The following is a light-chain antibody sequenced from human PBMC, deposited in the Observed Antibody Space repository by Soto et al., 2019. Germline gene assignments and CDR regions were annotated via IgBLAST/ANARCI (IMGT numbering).Light chain of an antibody. CDR1: TSNIGSHY. J-gene: IGLJ3*02. V-gene: IGLV1-47*01. CDR2: RDN. Sequence: QSVLTQPPSASGTPGQRVTISCSGSTSNIGSHYVYWYQQLPGTAPKLLIYRDNQRPSGVPGRFSGSKSGTSASLAISGLRSEDEADYYCAAWDDGLGVFGGGTKLTVL. CDR3: AAWDDGLGV.